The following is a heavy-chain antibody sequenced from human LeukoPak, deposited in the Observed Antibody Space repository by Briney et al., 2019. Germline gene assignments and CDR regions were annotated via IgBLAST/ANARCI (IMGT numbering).Heavy chain of an antibody. CDR3: AKSSIQPHYYYFGLDV. V-gene: IGHV3-23*01. D-gene: IGHD3/OR15-3a*01. J-gene: IGHJ6*02. CDR1: GITFSNYA. Sequence: PGGSLRLSCVASGITFSNYAVSWVRQAPEKGLDWVSVISGSAHKTRYADSVKGRFTISRDNSINTVFLQMDNLRVEDTALYYCAKSSIQPHYYYFGLDVWGQGTTVIVSS. CDR2: ISGSAHKT.